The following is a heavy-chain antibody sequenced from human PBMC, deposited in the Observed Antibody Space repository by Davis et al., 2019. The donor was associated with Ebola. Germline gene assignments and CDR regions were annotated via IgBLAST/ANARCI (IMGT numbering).Heavy chain of an antibody. CDR1: GGSFTGFS. V-gene: IGHV4-34*01. CDR2: INYSGST. D-gene: IGHD6-6*01. CDR3: ARVTIAARPISDSFDI. Sequence: MPSETLSLTCAVYGGSFTGFSWSWMRQTPGKGLEWIGEINYSGSTNYNPSLKSRVTISLDTYNNQFSLKLTSVTAADTAMYYCARVTIAARPISDSFDIWGQGTVVTVSS. J-gene: IGHJ3*02.